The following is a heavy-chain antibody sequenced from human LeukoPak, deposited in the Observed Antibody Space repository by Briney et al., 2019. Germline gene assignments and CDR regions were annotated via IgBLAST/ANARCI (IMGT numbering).Heavy chain of an antibody. D-gene: IGHD3-16*02. CDR2: ISAYNGNT. J-gene: IGHJ4*02. CDR1: GYTFTSYG. V-gene: IGHV1-18*01. Sequence: ASVKVSCKASGYTFTSYGISWVRQAPGQGMEWRGWISAYNGNTKSEQKPLGRATMTTDTSTSTAYMELRSLRSDDTAVYYCARNYYVWGSCRRIRPPDYWGQGTLVTVSS. CDR3: ARNYYVWGSCRRIRPPDY.